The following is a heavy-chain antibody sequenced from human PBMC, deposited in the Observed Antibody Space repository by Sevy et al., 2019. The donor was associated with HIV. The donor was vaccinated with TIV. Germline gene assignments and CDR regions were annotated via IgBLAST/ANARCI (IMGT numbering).Heavy chain of an antibody. V-gene: IGHV3-15*05. Sequence: GGSLRLSCAASGFTFTNYVMNWVRQAPGKGLEWVGRIKSKTDGGTTDYATPVKGRFTISRDDSKNTLYLEMNALKTEDTAVYYCTTVELHPSYFDYWGQGTLVTVSS. D-gene: IGHD1-26*01. J-gene: IGHJ4*02. CDR3: TTVELHPSYFDY. CDR2: IKSKTDGGTT. CDR1: GFTFTNYV.